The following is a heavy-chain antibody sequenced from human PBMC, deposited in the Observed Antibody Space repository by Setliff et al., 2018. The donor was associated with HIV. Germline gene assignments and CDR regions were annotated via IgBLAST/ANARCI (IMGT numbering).Heavy chain of an antibody. D-gene: IGHD3-3*01. CDR3: AKPRRYNTYYFDH. CDR2: ASPSGGTT. V-gene: IGHV3-23*01. Sequence: GGSLRLSCQASDSAFSSYAMSWVRQAPGKGLEWVSIASPSGGTTYYADSVKGRFTISRDNSKSTLYLQMNSLKTEDTAVYYCAKPRRYNTYYFDHWGQGTLVTVSS. J-gene: IGHJ4*02. CDR1: DSAFSSYA.